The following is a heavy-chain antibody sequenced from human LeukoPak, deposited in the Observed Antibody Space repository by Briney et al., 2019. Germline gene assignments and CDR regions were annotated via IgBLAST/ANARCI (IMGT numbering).Heavy chain of an antibody. CDR3: ARDYYTSGSPNDF. D-gene: IGHD3-10*01. CDR2: INSDGSST. CDR1: GITLSNYG. V-gene: IGHV3-74*01. Sequence: PGGSLRLSCAVSGITLSNYGMSWVRQAPGKGLEWVAGINSDGSSTNYADSVRGRFTISRDNAKNTLYLQMNSLRADDTAVYYCARDYYTSGSPNDFWGQGTLVTVSS. J-gene: IGHJ4*02.